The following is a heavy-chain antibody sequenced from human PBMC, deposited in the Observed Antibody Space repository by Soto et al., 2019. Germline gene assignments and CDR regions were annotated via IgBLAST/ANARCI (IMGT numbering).Heavy chain of an antibody. CDR1: CWSFTGYY. CDR2: INHSGST. Sequence: SATLSLTCAFYCWSFTGYYWRWIRQPPGKGLEWIGEINHSGSTNYNPSLKSRVTISVDTSKNQFSLKLSSVTAADTAVYYCARGRSGYYYYYGMDVWGQGTTVT. D-gene: IGHD1-1*01. J-gene: IGHJ6*02. CDR3: ARGRSGYYYYYGMDV. V-gene: IGHV4-34*01.